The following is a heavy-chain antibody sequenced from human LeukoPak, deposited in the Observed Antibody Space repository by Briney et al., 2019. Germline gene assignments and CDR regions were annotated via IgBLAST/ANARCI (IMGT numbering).Heavy chain of an antibody. D-gene: IGHD5-18*01. Sequence: GGSLRLSCAASGITFSHYYLSWIRQAPGKGLEWVSYISNGGTTIYYVDSVKGRFTISRGNAKNSLSLQMNSLRAEDTAVYYCAAGRNSYAYFDSWGQGTLVTVSS. J-gene: IGHJ4*02. CDR1: GITFSHYY. CDR3: AAGRNSYAYFDS. CDR2: ISNGGTTI. V-gene: IGHV3-11*01.